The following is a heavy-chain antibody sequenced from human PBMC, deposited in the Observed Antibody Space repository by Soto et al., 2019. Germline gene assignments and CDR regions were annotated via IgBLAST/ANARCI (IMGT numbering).Heavy chain of an antibody. CDR1: GGSISTYY. CDR2: IYASGST. Sequence: SETLSLTCTVSGGSISTYYWSWIRQPAGKGLEWIGRIYASGSTNYNPSLKSRVTMSVATSKNQFSLKLSSVTAADTAVYYCARGGVVIIPTATAFDYWGQGTLVTVSS. J-gene: IGHJ4*02. V-gene: IGHV4-4*07. D-gene: IGHD2-2*01. CDR3: ARGGVVIIPTATAFDY.